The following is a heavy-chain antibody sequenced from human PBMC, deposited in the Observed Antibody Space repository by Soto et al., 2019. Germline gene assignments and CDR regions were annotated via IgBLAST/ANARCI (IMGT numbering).Heavy chain of an antibody. CDR3: ARDKDRQQLGGNYYYIMDV. V-gene: IGHV1-69*12. CDR1: GGTFRTSA. J-gene: IGHJ6*01. D-gene: IGHD3-10*01. CDR2: IMPVFPTP. Sequence: QVQLVQSGAEVKKPGSSVKVSCKTSGGTFRTSAISWVRQAPGQGLEWMGGIMPVFPTPDYAQKFQGRVPITADASTSPAYMELSSLRSDDTAVYYCARDKDRQQLGGNYYYIMDVWGQGTTVTVSS.